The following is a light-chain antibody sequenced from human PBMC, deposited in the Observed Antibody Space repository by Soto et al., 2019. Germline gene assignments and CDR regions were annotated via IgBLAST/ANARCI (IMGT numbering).Light chain of an antibody. CDR3: SSYISRSSLFV. CDR2: DVN. J-gene: IGLJ1*01. V-gene: IGLV2-14*03. Sequence: QSALTQPASVSGSPGQSITVSCTGTSSDVGAYNYVSWYQQHPGKAPKLLIYDVNYRPSGISNRFSGSKSGNTASLTISGLQAEDEADYYCSSYISRSSLFVFGMGTKVTVL. CDR1: SSDVGAYNY.